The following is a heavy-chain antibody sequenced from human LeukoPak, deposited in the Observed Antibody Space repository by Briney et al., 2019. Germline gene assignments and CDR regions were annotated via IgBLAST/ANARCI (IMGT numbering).Heavy chain of an antibody. CDR1: GGSISSGGYS. CDR2: IYYSGST. CDR3: ASSVDTAMVGVY. Sequence: SETLSLTCAVSGGSISSGGYSWSWIRQPPGKGLEWIGYIYYSGSTYYNPSLKSRVTISVDTSKNQFSLKLSSVTAADTAVYYCASSVDTAMVGVYWGQGTLVTVSS. J-gene: IGHJ4*02. V-gene: IGHV4-30-4*07. D-gene: IGHD5-18*01.